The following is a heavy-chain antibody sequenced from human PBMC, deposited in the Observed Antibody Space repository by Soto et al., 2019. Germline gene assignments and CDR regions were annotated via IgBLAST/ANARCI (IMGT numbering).Heavy chain of an antibody. CDR3: ARSAQWDGFDP. V-gene: IGHV4-31*03. D-gene: IGHD2-8*01. CDR1: AGSISTINYY. Sequence: QVQLQESGPGLVRPSQTLSLTCTVSAGSISTINYYWSWIRQHPEKGLEWIGYISYSGSTFYHSSLKRRVTISLDTSKKQSSLTLTSVTAADTAVYYCARSAQWDGFDPWGQGTMVTVSS. J-gene: IGHJ3*01. CDR2: ISYSGST.